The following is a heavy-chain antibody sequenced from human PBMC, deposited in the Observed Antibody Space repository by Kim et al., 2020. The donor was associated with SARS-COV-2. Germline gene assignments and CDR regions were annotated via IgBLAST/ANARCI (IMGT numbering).Heavy chain of an antibody. V-gene: IGHV4-34*01. CDR3: ARGGILECFKTFFDF. Sequence: SETLSLTCAVYGGSFSGYYWSWIRQPPGKGLEWIWEINHSGSTNYNPSLKSRVTISVDTSKNQFSLKLSSVTAADTAVYYCARGGILECFKTFFDFWGQG. D-gene: IGHD3-3*01. J-gene: IGHJ4*02. CDR2: INHSGST. CDR1: GGSFSGYY.